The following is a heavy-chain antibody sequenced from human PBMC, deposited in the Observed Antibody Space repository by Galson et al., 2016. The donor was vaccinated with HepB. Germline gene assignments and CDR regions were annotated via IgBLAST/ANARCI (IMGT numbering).Heavy chain of an antibody. D-gene: IGHD6-19*01. V-gene: IGHV1-18*01. CDR2: ISAYNGNT. CDR3: ARDRHQYSSGWYVGGMDV. J-gene: IGHJ4*02. Sequence: SVKVSCRASGYTFTSYGISWVRQAPGQGLEWMGWISAYNGNTNYAQKLQGRVTMTTDTSTSTAYMELRSLRSDDTAVYYCARDRHQYSSGWYVGGMDVWGQGTLVTVSS. CDR1: GYTFTSYG.